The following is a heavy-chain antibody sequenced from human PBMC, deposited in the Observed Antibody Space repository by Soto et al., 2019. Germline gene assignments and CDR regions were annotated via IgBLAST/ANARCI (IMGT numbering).Heavy chain of an antibody. J-gene: IGHJ5*02. CDR3: ARHVGLVNYYDSGSYYPNNWFDP. Sequence: SETLSLTCTVSGGSISSSSYYWGWIRQPPGKGLEWIGSIYYSGSTYYNPSLKSRVTISVDTSKNQLSLKLSSVTAADTAVYYCARHVGLVNYYDSGSYYPNNWFDPWGQGTLVTVSS. CDR2: IYYSGST. D-gene: IGHD3-10*01. CDR1: GGSISSSSYY. V-gene: IGHV4-39*01.